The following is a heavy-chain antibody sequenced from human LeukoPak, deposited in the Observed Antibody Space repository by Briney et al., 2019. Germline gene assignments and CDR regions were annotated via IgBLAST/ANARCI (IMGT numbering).Heavy chain of an antibody. J-gene: IGHJ4*02. CDR2: IYRDGST. CDR3: ARGYSGTYRIDY. Sequence: SGGSLRLSCAASGFTVSNSYMTWVRQAPGKGLEWVSVIYRDGSTYYADSVKGRFTISRDNAKNTLSLQMNRLRADDTAVYYCARGYSGTYRIDYWGQGTLVTVSS. V-gene: IGHV3-53*01. CDR1: GFTVSNSY. D-gene: IGHD1-26*01.